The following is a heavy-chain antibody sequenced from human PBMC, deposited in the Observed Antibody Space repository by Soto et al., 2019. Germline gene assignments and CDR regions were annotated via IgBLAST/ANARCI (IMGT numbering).Heavy chain of an antibody. V-gene: IGHV4-39*01. Sequence: QLQLQESGPGLVKPSETLSLTCTVSGGSISSGGFYWGWIRQPPGKGLEWIGSVHYSGSTYYKSSLKSRVTISVDTPKNQFSLKLSSVTAADTAVYYCARYYSDYENWFDPWGQGTLVTVSS. J-gene: IGHJ5*02. CDR1: GGSISSGGFY. CDR3: ARYYSDYENWFDP. D-gene: IGHD4-17*01. CDR2: VHYSGST.